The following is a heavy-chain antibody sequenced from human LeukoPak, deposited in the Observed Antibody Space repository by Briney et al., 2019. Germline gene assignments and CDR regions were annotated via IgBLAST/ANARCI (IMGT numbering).Heavy chain of an antibody. CDR1: GFTFSSYA. CDR2: ISGSGGST. CDR3: AKDAMVRGVMTIDY. Sequence: HSGGSLRLSCAASGFTFSSYAMSWVRQAPGKGLEWVSAISGSGGSTYYADSVKGRFTISRDNSKNTLYLQMNSLRAEDTAVYYRAKDAMVRGVMTIDYWGQGTLVTVSS. D-gene: IGHD3-10*01. V-gene: IGHV3-23*01. J-gene: IGHJ4*02.